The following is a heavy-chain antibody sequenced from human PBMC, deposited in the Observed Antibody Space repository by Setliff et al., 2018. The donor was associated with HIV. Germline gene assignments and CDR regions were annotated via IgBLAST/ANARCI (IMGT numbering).Heavy chain of an antibody. Sequence: PSETLSLTCTVSGGSISRYYWSWIRQPAGKGLEWIGRIYPSGNINYNPSLKSRLTMSIDTSKNHFSLNLHSVTAADTAVYYCAIGDEYPGVFQSWGQGKVVTVSS. CDR2: IYPSGNI. D-gene: IGHD2-2*01. V-gene: IGHV4-4*07. J-gene: IGHJ5*02. CDR1: GGSISRYY. CDR3: AIGDEYPGVFQS.